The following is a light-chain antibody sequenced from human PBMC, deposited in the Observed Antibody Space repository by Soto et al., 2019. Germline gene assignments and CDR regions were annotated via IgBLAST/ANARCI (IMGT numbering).Light chain of an antibody. CDR1: SSDVGGYKY. V-gene: IGLV2-14*01. J-gene: IGLJ2*01. CDR2: EVS. CDR3: NSYTSSSTVV. Sequence: QSVLTQPPSASGSPGQSITISCTGTSSDVGGYKYVSWYQQHPGKAPKLMIYEVSNRPSGVSNRFSGSKSGNTASLTISGLQAEDEANYYCNSYTSSSTVVFGGGTKVTVL.